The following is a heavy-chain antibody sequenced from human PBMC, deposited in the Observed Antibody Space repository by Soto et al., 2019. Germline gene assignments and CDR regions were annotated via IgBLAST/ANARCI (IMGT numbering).Heavy chain of an antibody. Sequence: GGSLRLSCAASGFTFSSYAMSWVRQAPGKGLEWVSAISGSGGSTYYADSVKGRFTISRDNPKNTLYLQMNSLRAEDTAVYYCAKDELVVVVAAKYYYYYGMDVWGQGTTVTVSS. CDR2: ISGSGGST. CDR1: GFTFSSYA. J-gene: IGHJ6*02. CDR3: AKDELVVVVAAKYYYYYGMDV. D-gene: IGHD2-15*01. V-gene: IGHV3-23*01.